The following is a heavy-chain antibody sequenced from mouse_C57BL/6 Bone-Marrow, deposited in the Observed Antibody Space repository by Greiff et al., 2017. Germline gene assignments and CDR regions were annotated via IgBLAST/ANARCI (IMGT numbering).Heavy chain of an antibody. Sequence: VHVKQSVAELVRPGASVKLSCTASGFNIKNTYMHWVKQRPEQGLEWIGRIDPANGNTKYAPKFQGKATITADTSSNTAYLQLSSLTSEDTAIYYCAPLYYYGSRDAMDYWGQGTSVTVSS. J-gene: IGHJ4*01. D-gene: IGHD1-1*01. CDR2: IDPANGNT. CDR1: GFNIKNTY. V-gene: IGHV14-3*01. CDR3: APLYYYGSRDAMDY.